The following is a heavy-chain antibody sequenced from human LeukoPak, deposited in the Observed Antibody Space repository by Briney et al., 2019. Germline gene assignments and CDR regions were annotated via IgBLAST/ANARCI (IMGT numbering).Heavy chain of an antibody. CDR1: GGSISSYY. CDR3: ARQAISGYDPPPFDS. CDR2: IYTSGST. V-gene: IGHV4-4*07. J-gene: IGHJ4*02. Sequence: PSETLSLTCTVSGGSISSYYWSWIRQPAGKGLEWIGRIYTSGSTNYNPSLKSRVTISVDTSKNQFPLKLSSVTAADTAVYYCARQAISGYDPPPFDSWGQGTLVTVSS. D-gene: IGHD5-12*01.